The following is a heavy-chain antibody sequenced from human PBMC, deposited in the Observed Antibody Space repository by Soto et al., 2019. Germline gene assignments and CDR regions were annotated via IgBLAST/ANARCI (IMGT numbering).Heavy chain of an antibody. D-gene: IGHD6-19*01. CDR2: IYYSGST. Sequence: QVQLQESGPGLVKPSETLSLTCTVSGGSISSYYWSWIRQPPGKGLEWIGYIYYSGSTNYNPSLKSRVTISVDTSKNQFSLKLSSVTAADTAVYYCARARYSSGWHEVFDYWGQGTLVTVSS. V-gene: IGHV4-59*01. J-gene: IGHJ4*02. CDR1: GGSISSYY. CDR3: ARARYSSGWHEVFDY.